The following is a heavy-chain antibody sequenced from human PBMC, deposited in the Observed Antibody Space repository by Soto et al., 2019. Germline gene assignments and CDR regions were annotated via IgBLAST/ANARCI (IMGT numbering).Heavy chain of an antibody. CDR2: ISWNSGSI. J-gene: IGHJ4*02. Sequence: GGSLRLSCAASGFTFDDYAMHWVRQAPGKGLEWVSGISWNSGSIGYADSVKGRFTISRDNAKNSLYLQMNSLRAEDTALYYCAKDIGYSSSSGVDYWGQGTLVTVSS. V-gene: IGHV3-9*01. CDR3: AKDIGYSSSSGVDY. D-gene: IGHD6-6*01. CDR1: GFTFDDYA.